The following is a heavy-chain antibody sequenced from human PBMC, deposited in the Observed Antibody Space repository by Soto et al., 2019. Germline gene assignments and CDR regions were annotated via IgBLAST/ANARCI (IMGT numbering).Heavy chain of an antibody. D-gene: IGHD6-19*01. CDR3: ARALTGIAVAGTRPLEN. V-gene: IGHV4-59*01. J-gene: IGHJ4*02. Sequence: PSETLSLTCTVSGGSITSSYWSWIRRPPGKGLEWIAYIYDTGISGYTPSTSYNPSLKSRVTMSVDTSKSQFSLKLTSVTAADTAVYYCARALTGIAVAGTRPLENWGQGTLVTVSS. CDR1: GGSITSSY. CDR2: IYDTGISGYTPST.